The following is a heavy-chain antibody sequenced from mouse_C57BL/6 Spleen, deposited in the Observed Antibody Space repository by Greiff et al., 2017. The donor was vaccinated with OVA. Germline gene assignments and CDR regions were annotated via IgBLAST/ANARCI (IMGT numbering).Heavy chain of an antibody. J-gene: IGHJ3*01. CDR3: ARDDEYGSFAD. Sequence: QVQLKQPGAELVQPGASVKLSCKASGYTFTSYWMHWVKQRPGRGLEWIGRIAPNSGGTKYNEKFKSKATLTVDTPSSTAYMQLSSLTSEDSAVYYCARDDEYGSFADWGKGTLVTVAA. CDR2: IAPNSGGT. D-gene: IGHD2-3*01. CDR1: GYTFTSYW. V-gene: IGHV1-72*01.